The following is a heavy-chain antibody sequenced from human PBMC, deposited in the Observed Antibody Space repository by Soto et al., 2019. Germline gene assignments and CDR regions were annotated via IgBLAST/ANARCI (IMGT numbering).Heavy chain of an antibody. CDR3: AGLYPYERRGYHLNY. J-gene: IGHJ4*02. CDR1: GGSISSSSSY. Sequence: PSETLSLTSTVSGGSISSSSSYWGWIRQPPGKGLEWVGSIYYLGNTYYNPSLGSRVTISVDTSKNQFSLKLSSVTAADTAVFYCAGLYPYERRGYHLNYWGQGTLVTVSS. D-gene: IGHD3-22*01. CDR2: IYYLGNT. V-gene: IGHV4-39*01.